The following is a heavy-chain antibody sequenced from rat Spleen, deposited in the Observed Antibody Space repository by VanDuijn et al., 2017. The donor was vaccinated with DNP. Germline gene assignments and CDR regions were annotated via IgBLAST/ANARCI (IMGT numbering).Heavy chain of an antibody. CDR3: ATGIPHWFAY. Sequence: EVQLVESGGGLVQPGRSLKLSCAASGFTFSNYGMHWIRQAPTKGLEWVASISPSGGSTYYRDSVKGRFTISRDNAKSTLYLQMNSLRSEDTATDYCATGIPHWFAYWGQGTLVTVSS. V-gene: IGHV5-19*01. D-gene: IGHD1-11*01. CDR2: ISPSGGST. CDR1: GFTFSNYG. J-gene: IGHJ3*01.